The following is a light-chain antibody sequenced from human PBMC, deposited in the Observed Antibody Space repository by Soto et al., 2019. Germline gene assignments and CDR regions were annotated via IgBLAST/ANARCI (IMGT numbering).Light chain of an antibody. J-gene: IGKJ2*01. CDR2: DGY. CDR1: QTINSK. CDR3: QQYETYFRYP. Sequence: DIQMTQSPSTLSASVGDRVTITCRASQTINSKLAWYQKKPGQAPKLLIFDGYNLESGVPSRFSGSGSGTEFTLSIGSLQPDDFSTYYCQQYETYFRYPFGQGTKLDIK. V-gene: IGKV1-5*01.